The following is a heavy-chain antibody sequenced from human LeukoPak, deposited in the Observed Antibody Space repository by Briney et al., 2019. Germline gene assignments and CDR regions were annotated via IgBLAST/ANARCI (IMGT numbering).Heavy chain of an antibody. Sequence: PSETLSLTCSVSGDSIIGYYWGWIRQPPGKGLEWIGNIYYAGNTYYNSSLKSRVTISLDTSKNQFSLKLSSVTAADTAVYYCARRPPYYGSGSYYHWGQGTLVTVSS. CDR2: IYYAGNT. D-gene: IGHD3-10*01. V-gene: IGHV4-39*07. CDR1: GDSIIGYY. J-gene: IGHJ4*02. CDR3: ARRPPYYGSGSYYH.